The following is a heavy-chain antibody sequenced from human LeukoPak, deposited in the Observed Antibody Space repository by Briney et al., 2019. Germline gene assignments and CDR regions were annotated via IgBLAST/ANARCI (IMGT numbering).Heavy chain of an antibody. CDR2: XPXFGTA. CDR3: ARDLRIAAAGRNYYYGMDV. J-gene: IGHJ6*02. D-gene: IGHD6-13*01. V-gene: IGHV1-69*01. Sequence: XPXFGTANYSQKFQGRVTITADESTSTAYMELSSLRSEDTAVYYCARDLRIAAAGRNYYYGMDVWGQGTTVTVSS.